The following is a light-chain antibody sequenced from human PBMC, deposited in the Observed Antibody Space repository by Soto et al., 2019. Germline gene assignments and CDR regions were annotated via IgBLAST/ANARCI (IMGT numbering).Light chain of an antibody. CDR3: CSYAGSSFWV. CDR2: DVS. J-gene: IGLJ3*02. CDR1: SSDVGGYNY. V-gene: IGLV2-11*01. Sequence: QSALTQPRSVSGSPGQSVTISCTGTSSDVGGYNYVSWYQQHPGKDPKLMIYDVSKRPSGVPDRFSGSKSGNTASLTISGLQAEDEAEYYCCSYAGSSFWVFGGGTMLTVL.